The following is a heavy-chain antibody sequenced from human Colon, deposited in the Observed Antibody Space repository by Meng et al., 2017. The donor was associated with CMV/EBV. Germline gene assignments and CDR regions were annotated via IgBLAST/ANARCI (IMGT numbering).Heavy chain of an antibody. V-gene: IGHV3-30*04. Sequence: LRLSCLVSGFTISSYAFHWVRQAPGKGLEWVTVISYDGSDIHYTDSVRGRFIISRDNSKNTIFLQMNSLRVEDTAVYFCVRGHYDGAWGHGTLVTVSS. J-gene: IGHJ4*03. CDR3: VRGHYDGA. D-gene: IGHD3-16*01. CDR2: ISYDGSDI. CDR1: GFTISSYA.